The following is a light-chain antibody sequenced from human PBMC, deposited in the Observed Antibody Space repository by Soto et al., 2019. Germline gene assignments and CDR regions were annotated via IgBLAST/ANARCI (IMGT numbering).Light chain of an antibody. V-gene: IGKV3-15*01. CDR2: GAS. CDR1: QSVSSN. Sequence: EIVMTQSPATLSVSPGERATLSCRASQSVSSNLAWYQQKPGQAPRLLIYGASTRATGIPARFSGSGSGTEFTLTISSLQSEDFAVYYCLQLNTDPWTFGQGTKVEIK. CDR3: LQLNTDPWT. J-gene: IGKJ1*01.